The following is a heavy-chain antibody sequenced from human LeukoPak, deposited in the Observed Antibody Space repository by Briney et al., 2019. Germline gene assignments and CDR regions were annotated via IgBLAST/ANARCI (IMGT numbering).Heavy chain of an antibody. Sequence: SETLSLTCTVSGDSISNYYWSWFRQHAGKGLEWIGRIYASDGTNYNPSLKSRVTISLDTSKNQFSLRLSSVTAADTAVFYCARHQISSGWSLYFDSWGQGILVTVSS. V-gene: IGHV4-4*07. D-gene: IGHD6-19*01. CDR2: IYASDGT. CDR3: ARHQISSGWSLYFDS. CDR1: GDSISNYY. J-gene: IGHJ4*02.